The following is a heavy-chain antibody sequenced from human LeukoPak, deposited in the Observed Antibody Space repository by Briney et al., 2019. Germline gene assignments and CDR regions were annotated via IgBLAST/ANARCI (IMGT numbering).Heavy chain of an antibody. V-gene: IGHV3-21*01. J-gene: IGHJ4*02. CDR1: GFTFSSYG. D-gene: IGHD3-22*01. CDR3: ARDPHYDSSGYYYYFDY. CDR2: ISSSSSYI. Sequence: GGSLRLSCAASGFTFSSYGMHWVRQAPGKGLEWVSSISSSSSYIYYADSVKGRFTISRDNAKNSLYLQMNSLRAEDTAVYYCARDPHYDSSGYYYYFDYWGQGTLVTVSS.